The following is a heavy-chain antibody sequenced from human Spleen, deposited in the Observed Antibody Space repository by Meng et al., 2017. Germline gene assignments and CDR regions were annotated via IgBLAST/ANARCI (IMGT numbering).Heavy chain of an antibody. Sequence: QVQLVQSGSELKEPGASVKVSCKASGYTFTSYAMHWVRQAPGQSLEWMGWITPGSGNTKYSQKFQGRLTITTDTSASTAYMELSTLRSEDTAVYYCARDFTSGSSGDPWGQGTLVTVSS. V-gene: IGHV1-3*01. D-gene: IGHD6-19*01. CDR1: GYTFTSYA. CDR3: ARDFTSGSSGDP. J-gene: IGHJ5*02. CDR2: ITPGSGNT.